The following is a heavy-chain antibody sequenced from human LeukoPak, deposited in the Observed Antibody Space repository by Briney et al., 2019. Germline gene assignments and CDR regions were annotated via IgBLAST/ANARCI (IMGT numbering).Heavy chain of an antibody. J-gene: IGHJ4*02. V-gene: IGHV4-59*01. Sequence: SETLSLTCTVSGGSISSYYWSWIRKPPGKGLEWIGYIYYSGSTNYNPSLKSRVTISVDTSKNQFSLKLSSVTAADTAVYYCARGGGSSSWKVFDYWGQGTLVTVSS. CDR3: ARGGGSSSWKVFDY. CDR2: IYYSGST. D-gene: IGHD6-13*01. CDR1: GGSISSYY.